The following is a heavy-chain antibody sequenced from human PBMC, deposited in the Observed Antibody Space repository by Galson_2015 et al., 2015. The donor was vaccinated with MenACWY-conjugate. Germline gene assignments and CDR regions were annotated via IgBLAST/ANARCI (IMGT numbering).Heavy chain of an antibody. CDR1: GFPFSSYA. J-gene: IGHJ4*02. Sequence: SLRLSCAVSGFPFSSYAMTWVRQAPGKGLEWVSTISDSGRTTYYADSVQGRFLISRDNSKNKVLLQMNSLRAEDAAAYYCVKDLVKNYEMLTGYFSDWGQGALVTVSS. D-gene: IGHD3-9*01. CDR3: VKDLVKNYEMLTGYFSD. V-gene: IGHV3-23*01. CDR2: ISDSGRTT.